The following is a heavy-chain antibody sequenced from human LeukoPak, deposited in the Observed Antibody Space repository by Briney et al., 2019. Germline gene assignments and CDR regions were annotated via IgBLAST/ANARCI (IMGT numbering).Heavy chain of an antibody. Sequence: PSETLSLTCTVSGGSISSGGYSWGWIRQPPGKGLEWIGYIYHSGSTYYNPSLKSRVTISVDRSKNQFSLKLSSVTAADTAVYYCARAVSDSGYWYFDLWGRGTLVTVSS. CDR2: IYHSGST. V-gene: IGHV4-30-2*02. CDR1: GGSISSGGYS. J-gene: IGHJ2*01. D-gene: IGHD1-14*01. CDR3: ARAVSDSGYWYFDL.